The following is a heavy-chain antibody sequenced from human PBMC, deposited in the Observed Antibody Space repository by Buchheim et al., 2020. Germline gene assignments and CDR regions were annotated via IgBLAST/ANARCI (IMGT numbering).Heavy chain of an antibody. CDR2: IKSKSDGGTT. CDR1: GFTFSNAW. CDR3: TTDVVMTMAWGAVHY. J-gene: IGHJ4*02. D-gene: IGHD3-10*01. Sequence: EVQLVESGGGLVKPGGSLRLSCAASGFTFSNAWMNWVRQAPGKGLEWFGRIKSKSDGGTTDYAAPVKGRFTISRDDSKNTPYLQINSLKTEDTAMYYCTTDVVMTMAWGAVHYWGQGTL. V-gene: IGHV3-15*07.